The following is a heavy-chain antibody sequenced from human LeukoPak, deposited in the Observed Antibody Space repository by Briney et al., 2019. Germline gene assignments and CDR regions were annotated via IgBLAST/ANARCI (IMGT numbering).Heavy chain of an antibody. CDR3: AREIEYSSSSDAFDI. V-gene: IGHV5-51*01. CDR2: IYPGDSDT. J-gene: IGHJ3*02. Sequence: GESLKISCKGSGYSFTNYWIGWVRQMPGKGLEWMGIIYPGDSDTRYSPSFQGQVTISADKSISTAYLQWSSLKASDTAMYYCAREIEYSSSSDAFDIWGQGTMVTVSS. CDR1: GYSFTNYW. D-gene: IGHD6-6*01.